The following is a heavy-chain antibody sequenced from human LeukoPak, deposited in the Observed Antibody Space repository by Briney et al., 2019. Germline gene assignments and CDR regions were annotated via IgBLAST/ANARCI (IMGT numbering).Heavy chain of an antibody. J-gene: IGHJ3*02. Sequence: GGSLRLSCAASGFTFNNYAMNWVRQAPGKGLEWVSSISGSGGSTYYADSVKGRFTISRDNSKNTLYLQMNSLKAEDTAIYYCTKPARINAFDIWGQGTMVTVSS. CDR1: GFTFNNYA. CDR2: ISGSGGST. V-gene: IGHV3-23*01. CDR3: TKPARINAFDI. D-gene: IGHD1-14*01.